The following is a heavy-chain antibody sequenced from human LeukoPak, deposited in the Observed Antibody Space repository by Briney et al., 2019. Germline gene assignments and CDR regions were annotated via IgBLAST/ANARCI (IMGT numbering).Heavy chain of an antibody. D-gene: IGHD3-9*01. CDR2: IYPGDSDT. Sequence: GESLKSSCKGSEYSFTSYWIGWMRQMPGKGLEWMGIIYPGDSDTRYSPSFQGQVTISADKSISTAYLQWSSLKASDTAMYYYARRYFDWQWLFDPWGQGTLVTVSS. J-gene: IGHJ5*02. CDR3: ARRYFDWQWLFDP. CDR1: EYSFTSYW. V-gene: IGHV5-51*01.